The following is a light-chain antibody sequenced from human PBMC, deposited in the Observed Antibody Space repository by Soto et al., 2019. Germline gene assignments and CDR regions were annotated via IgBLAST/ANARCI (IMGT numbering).Light chain of an antibody. J-gene: IGKJ3*01. CDR3: QHRSSWPFT. Sequence: EIVLTQSPATLSLSPGERATLSCRASETVNSYLAWYQQKPGQAPRLLIYDVFKRATGIPAGFSGSGSGTDFTLAISSLEPDDFAVYYCQHRSSWPFTFGPGTKVEIK. V-gene: IGKV3-11*01. CDR1: ETVNSY. CDR2: DVF.